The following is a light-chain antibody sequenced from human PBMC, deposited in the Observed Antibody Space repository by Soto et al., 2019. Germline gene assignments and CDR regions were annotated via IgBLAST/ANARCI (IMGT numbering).Light chain of an antibody. V-gene: IGKV3-20*01. CDR1: QSVTNNY. CDR3: QQYGSSPIT. J-gene: IGKJ5*01. CDR2: GAS. Sequence: EIVLTQSPGTLSLSPGERATLSCRASQSVTNNYLAWYQQKPGQAPRLLIDGASSRATAITDRFSGSGSGTDFNLTISRLEPEDFAVYYCQQYGSSPITFGQGTRLEIK.